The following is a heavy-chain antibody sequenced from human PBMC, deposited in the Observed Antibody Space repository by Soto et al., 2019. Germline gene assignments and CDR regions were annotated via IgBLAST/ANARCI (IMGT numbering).Heavy chain of an antibody. Sequence: QVQLVQSGAEVKKPGASVKVSCKASGYTFTGYYMHWVRQAPGQGLEWMGWINPNSGGTNYAQKFQGWVTMTRDTSISTAYMELSRLRSDDTAVYYCARDSLYCSGGSCYNWFDPWGQGTLVTVSS. D-gene: IGHD2-15*01. V-gene: IGHV1-2*04. CDR2: INPNSGGT. J-gene: IGHJ5*02. CDR1: GYTFTGYY. CDR3: ARDSLYCSGGSCYNWFDP.